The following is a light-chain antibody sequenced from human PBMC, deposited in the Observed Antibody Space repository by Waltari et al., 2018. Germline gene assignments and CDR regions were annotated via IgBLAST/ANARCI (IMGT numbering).Light chain of an antibody. CDR2: EGS. CDR3: CSYAGSNIYV. V-gene: IGLV2-23*01. CDR1: SRDLGRYRV. J-gene: IGLJ1*01. Sequence: QSALTQPASVSGSPGQSITISCTGTSRDLGRYRVVSWYQQYPGKAPKLIIYEGSKRPSGVSLRFSASKSGNTASLTISGLQTEDEADYFCCSYAGSNIYVFGTGTKVTVL.